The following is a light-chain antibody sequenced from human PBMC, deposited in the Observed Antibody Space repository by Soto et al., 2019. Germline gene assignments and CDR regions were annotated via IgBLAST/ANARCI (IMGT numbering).Light chain of an antibody. V-gene: IGKV3-15*01. CDR2: FAS. CDR3: QQYDNWHTWT. J-gene: IGKJ1*01. CDR1: QFVAKK. Sequence: EVLMTQYPATLSLSPGERATLSCRASQFVAKKVAWYQQKPGQAPRLLIYFASTRATGVPARFSGSGSGTEFTLTISSLNPEDFAVYYCQQYDNWHTWTFGHGTQVDIK.